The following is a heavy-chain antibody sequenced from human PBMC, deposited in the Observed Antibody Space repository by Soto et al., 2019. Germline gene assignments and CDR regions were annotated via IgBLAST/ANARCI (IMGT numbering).Heavy chain of an antibody. Sequence: EASVKVSCKVSGYTLTELSMHWVRQAPGKGLEWMGGFDPGDGETIYAQKFQGRVTMTEDTSTDTAYMELSSLRSEDTAVYYCATLSIYGGNADAFDIWGQGTMVTVSS. D-gene: IGHD4-17*01. J-gene: IGHJ3*02. CDR3: ATLSIYGGNADAFDI. V-gene: IGHV1-24*01. CDR1: GYTLTELS. CDR2: FDPGDGET.